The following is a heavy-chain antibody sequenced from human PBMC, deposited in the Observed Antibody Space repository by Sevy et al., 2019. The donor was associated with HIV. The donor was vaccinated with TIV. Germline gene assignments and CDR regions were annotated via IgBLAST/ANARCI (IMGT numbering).Heavy chain of an antibody. CDR1: GFTFSSYE. Sequence: GGYLRLSCAASGFTFSSYEMNWVRQAPGKGLEWVSYISSSGSTIYYADSVKGRFTISRDNAKNSLYLQMNSLRAEDTAVYHCARMGGYLNAFDIWGQGTMVTVSS. D-gene: IGHD3-16*01. V-gene: IGHV3-48*03. CDR3: ARMGGYLNAFDI. CDR2: ISSSGSTI. J-gene: IGHJ3*02.